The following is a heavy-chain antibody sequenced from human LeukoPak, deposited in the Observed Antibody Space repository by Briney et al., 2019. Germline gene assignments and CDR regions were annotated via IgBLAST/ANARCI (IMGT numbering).Heavy chain of an antibody. Sequence: SQTLSLTCTVSGGSISSGGYYWSWIRQHPGKGLEWIGYIYYSGSTYYNPSLKSRVTISVDTSKNQFSLKLSSVTAADTAVYYCARRELGQQLAYYFDYWGQGTLVTVSS. CDR3: ARRELGQQLAYYFDY. CDR2: IYYSGST. J-gene: IGHJ4*02. V-gene: IGHV4-31*03. CDR1: GGSISSGGYY. D-gene: IGHD6-13*01.